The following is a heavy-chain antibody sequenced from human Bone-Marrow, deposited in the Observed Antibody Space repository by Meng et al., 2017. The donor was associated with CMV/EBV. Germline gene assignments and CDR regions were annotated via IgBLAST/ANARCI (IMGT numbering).Heavy chain of an antibody. Sequence: GESLKISCAASGFTFSSYGMHWVRQAPGKGLVWVSRIDSDGTVATYGDSVKGRFTVSRDNAQNTMYLQMSSLRAEDTAVYFCGRDIVGHTVDYWGQGTLVTVSS. CDR2: IDSDGTVA. J-gene: IGHJ4*02. CDR3: GRDIVGHTVDY. CDR1: GFTFSSYG. V-gene: IGHV3-74*03. D-gene: IGHD1-26*01.